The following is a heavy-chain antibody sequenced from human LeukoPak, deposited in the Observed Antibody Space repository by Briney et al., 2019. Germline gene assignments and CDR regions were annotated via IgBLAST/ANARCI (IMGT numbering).Heavy chain of an antibody. V-gene: IGHV3-30*04. Sequence: PGGSLRLSCAASGFTFSSYAMHWVRQAPGKGLEWVAVISYDGSNKYYADSVKGRFTISRDNSKNTLYLQMNSLRAEDTAVYYCARAHGITYGIDVWGQGTTVTVSS. CDR3: ARAHGITYGIDV. J-gene: IGHJ6*02. CDR2: ISYDGSNK. D-gene: IGHD3-10*01. CDR1: GFTFSSYA.